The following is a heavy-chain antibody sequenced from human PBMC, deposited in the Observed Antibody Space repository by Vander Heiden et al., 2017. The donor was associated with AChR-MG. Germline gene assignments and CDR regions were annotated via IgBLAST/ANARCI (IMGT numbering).Heavy chain of an antibody. V-gene: IGHV1-18*01. CDR2: IRGHNGDT. Sequence: QVQLVQSGPEVKKPGTSVKVSCKTFGYTFRTYGITWMRQAPGKGPEWMGWIRGHNGDTEYAQEYQDRVTMTTDTSTSTAYMELRSLRSDDTAMYYCGRGYYSPVDYWGQGTLVTVSS. CDR3: GRGYYSPVDY. D-gene: IGHD5-18*01. CDR1: GYTFRTYG. J-gene: IGHJ4*02.